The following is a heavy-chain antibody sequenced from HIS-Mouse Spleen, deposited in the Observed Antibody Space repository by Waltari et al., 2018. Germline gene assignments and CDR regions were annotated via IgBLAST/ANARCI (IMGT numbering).Heavy chain of an antibody. V-gene: IGHV1-2*02. CDR3: ATCTSCYYYYYGMDV. CDR1: GYTFTGYY. CDR2: INPNSGGT. D-gene: IGHD2-2*01. Sequence: QVQLVQSGAEVKKPGASVKVSCKASGYTFTGYYMPWVRQAPGQGLEWMGWINPNSGGTNYAQKFQGRVTMTRDTSISTAYMELSRLRSDDTAVYYCATCTSCYYYYYGMDVWGQGTTVTVSS. J-gene: IGHJ6*02.